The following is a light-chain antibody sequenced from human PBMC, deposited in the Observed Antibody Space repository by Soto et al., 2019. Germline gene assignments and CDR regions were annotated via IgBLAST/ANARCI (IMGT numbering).Light chain of an antibody. CDR2: EYN. Sequence: NFLLTQPHSVSESPGKTVTISCTRSSGSIASNYVQWYQQRPGSAPTTVIYEYNQRPSGVPDRFSGSIDSSSNSASLTISGLKTEDEADYYCQSYDSSNQGVVFGGGTKLTVL. CDR1: SGSIASNY. CDR3: QSYDSSNQGVV. J-gene: IGLJ2*01. V-gene: IGLV6-57*04.